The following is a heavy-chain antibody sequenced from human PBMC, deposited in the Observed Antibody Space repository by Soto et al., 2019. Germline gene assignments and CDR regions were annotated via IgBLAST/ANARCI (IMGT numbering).Heavy chain of an antibody. Sequence: GSLRLSCAASGFTFSSYAMSWVRQAPGKGLEWVSAISGSGGSTYYADSVKGRFTISRDNSKNTLYLQMNSLRAEDTAVYYCAKPYCSSTSCYVFDYWGQGTLVTVSS. CDR2: ISGSGGST. CDR1: GFTFSSYA. V-gene: IGHV3-23*01. J-gene: IGHJ4*02. CDR3: AKPYCSSTSCYVFDY. D-gene: IGHD2-2*01.